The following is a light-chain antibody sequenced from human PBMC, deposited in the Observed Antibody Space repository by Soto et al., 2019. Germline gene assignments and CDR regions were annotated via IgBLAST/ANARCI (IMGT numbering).Light chain of an antibody. Sequence: EIVMTQSPATLSVSPGERATLSCRASQSVSSNLAWYQQKPGQTPKLLIYVAYTRATGIPARFSGSGSGTEFTLTISRLQSEDFAVYYCQQYNVWPLTFGGGTKVEFK. V-gene: IGKV3-15*01. CDR3: QQYNVWPLT. J-gene: IGKJ4*01. CDR2: VAY. CDR1: QSVSSN.